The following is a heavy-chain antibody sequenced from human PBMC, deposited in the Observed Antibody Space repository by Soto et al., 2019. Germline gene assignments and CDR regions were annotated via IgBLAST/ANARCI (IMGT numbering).Heavy chain of an antibody. CDR1: GASITSGGYY. V-gene: IGHV4-31*03. J-gene: IGHJ1*01. CDR2: IYYSGST. CDR3: TRSIQH. Sequence: QVQLQESGPGLVKPSQTLSLTCTVSGASITSGGYYWSWIRQHPGKGLEWIGYIYYSGSTYYNPSLPHRVTISINTSQNQFPLKLSSVTAADTAVYYCTRSIQHWGQGTLVTVSS.